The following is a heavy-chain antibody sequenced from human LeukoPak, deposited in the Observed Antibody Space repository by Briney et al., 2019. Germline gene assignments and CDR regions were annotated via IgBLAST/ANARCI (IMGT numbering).Heavy chain of an antibody. Sequence: KAGGSLRLSCAASGFTFSSYSMNWVRQAPGKGLEWVSSMSSDSVHIYYADSVKGRFTISRDNAKNSLFLQMNSLRAEDTAVYYCARKYSSNFGGAFDIWGQGTMVTVSS. CDR1: GFTFSSYS. CDR2: MSSDSVHI. CDR3: ARKYSSNFGGAFDI. D-gene: IGHD6-13*01. J-gene: IGHJ3*02. V-gene: IGHV3-21*01.